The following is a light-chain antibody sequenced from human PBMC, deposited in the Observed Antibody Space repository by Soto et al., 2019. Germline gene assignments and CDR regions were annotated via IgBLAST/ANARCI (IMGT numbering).Light chain of an antibody. CDR3: QQYGSSPLT. Sequence: EIVMTQSPGPLSLSPGEAATLSCKSSQSVSGNYLAWYQQKTGQSRRLVIYDASSRATGIPDRFSGSGSGTDFTLTISRLEPEELAGYYCQQYGSSPLTSGGGTRWIS. J-gene: IGKJ4*01. CDR1: QSVSGNY. CDR2: DAS. V-gene: IGKV3-20*01.